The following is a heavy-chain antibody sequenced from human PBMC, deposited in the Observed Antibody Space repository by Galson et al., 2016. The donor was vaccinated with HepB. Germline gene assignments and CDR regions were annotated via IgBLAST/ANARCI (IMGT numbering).Heavy chain of an antibody. V-gene: IGHV4-61*01. CDR1: GGSVSSGSYY. Sequence: SETLSLTCTVSGGSVSSGSYYWTWIRQPPGKGLEWIGYISYSGSTNYNPSLKSRVTISRDTSNNQFSLRLNSVTVADTAVYYCARGPQDTPTSWFDPWGQGTLVTVSS. J-gene: IGHJ5*02. D-gene: IGHD1-26*01. CDR2: ISYSGST. CDR3: ARGPQDTPTSWFDP.